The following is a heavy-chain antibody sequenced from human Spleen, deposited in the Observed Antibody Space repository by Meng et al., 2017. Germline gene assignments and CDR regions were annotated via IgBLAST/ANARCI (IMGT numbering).Heavy chain of an antibody. V-gene: IGHV3-23*01. CDR2: ISDSGDST. Sequence: GESLKISCAASRFTFNIYAMGWVRQAPGKGLEWVSDISDSGDSTFYADSVKGRFTISRDNFKNTLSLQMNSLRAEDTAVYYCAREGGSITIFGVVTVLDYWGQGTLVTVSS. D-gene: IGHD3-3*01. CDR3: AREGGSITIFGVVTVLDY. J-gene: IGHJ4*02. CDR1: RFTFNIYA.